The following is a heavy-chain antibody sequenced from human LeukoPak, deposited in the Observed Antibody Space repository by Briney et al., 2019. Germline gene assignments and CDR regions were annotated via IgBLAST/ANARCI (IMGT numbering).Heavy chain of an antibody. CDR1: GGTFSSYA. D-gene: IGHD2-2*01. CDR3: ARVVPAAYFDY. J-gene: IGHJ4*02. CDR2: IIPIFGTA. Sequence: SVKVPCKASGGTFSSYAISWVRQAPGQGLEWMGGIIPIFGTANYAQKFQGRVTITADKSTSTAYMELSSLRSEDTAVYYCARVVPAAYFDYWGQGTLVTVSS. V-gene: IGHV1-69*06.